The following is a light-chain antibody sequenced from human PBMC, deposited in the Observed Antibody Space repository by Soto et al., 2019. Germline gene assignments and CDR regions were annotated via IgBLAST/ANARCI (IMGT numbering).Light chain of an antibody. V-gene: IGKV3-20*01. CDR2: SAS. CDR3: QQYGSSPWT. J-gene: IGKJ1*01. CDR1: QSVSSDY. Sequence: EIVLTQSPGTLSLSPGERAALSCRASQSVSSDYLAWYRQKPGQAPRLLIYSASTRATGIPNRFSGSGSGTDFTLTINRLELEDFAVYYCQQYGSSPWTFGQGTKVEVK.